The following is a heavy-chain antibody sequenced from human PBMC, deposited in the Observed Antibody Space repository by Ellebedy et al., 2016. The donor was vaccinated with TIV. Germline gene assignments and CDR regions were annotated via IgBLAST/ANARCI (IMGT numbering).Heavy chain of an antibody. J-gene: IGHJ4*02. CDR3: ARTLRYCGGDCSFLFDF. CDR1: GFSLANIIMG. D-gene: IGHD2-21*02. CDR2: IFPNDKE. Sequence: SGPTLVKPKETLTLTCTVSGFSLANIIMGVSWFRQPPGKALEWLAHIFPNDKESYTTSLKRRLTISKDTAKSQVVLPLSNMDPGDAATYYCARTLRYCGGDCSFLFDFWGQGTLVTVSS. V-gene: IGHV2-26*01.